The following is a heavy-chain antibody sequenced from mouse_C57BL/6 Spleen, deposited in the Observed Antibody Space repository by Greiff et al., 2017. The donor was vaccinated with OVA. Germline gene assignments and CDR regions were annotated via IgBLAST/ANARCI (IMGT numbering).Heavy chain of an antibody. V-gene: IGHV1-82*01. CDR1: GYAFSSSW. D-gene: IGHD1-1*02. Sequence: QVQLQQPGAELVRPGSSVKLSCKASGYAFSSSWMNWVKQRPGKGLEWIGRIYPGDGDTNYNGKFKGKATLTADKSSSTAYMQLSSLTSEDSAVYFCARDYGDAMDYWGQGTSVTVSS. J-gene: IGHJ4*01. CDR2: IYPGDGDT. CDR3: ARDYGDAMDY.